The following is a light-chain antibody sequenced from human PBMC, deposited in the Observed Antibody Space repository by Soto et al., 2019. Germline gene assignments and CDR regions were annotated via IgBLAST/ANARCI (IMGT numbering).Light chain of an antibody. Sequence: QSVLTQPASVSGSPGQSITISCTGTYSDVGTYNRVSWYQQSPGKAPKLMIYDVNKRPSGVPDRFSGSKSGNTASLTISGLQADDEADYYRCSYVGTYTYVFGTGTKLTV. CDR1: YSDVGTYNR. CDR3: CSYVGTYTYV. J-gene: IGLJ1*01. CDR2: DVN. V-gene: IGLV2-11*01.